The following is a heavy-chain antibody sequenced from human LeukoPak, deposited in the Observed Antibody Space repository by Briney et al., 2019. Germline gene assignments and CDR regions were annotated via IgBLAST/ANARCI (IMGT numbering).Heavy chain of an antibody. Sequence: SETLSLTCTVSGGSISSYYWSWIRQPPGKGLEWIGYIYYSGSTNYNPSLKSRVTISVDTSKNQFSLKLSSVTAADTAVYYCASGGGSCGRWYFDLWGRGTLVTVSS. CDR2: IYYSGST. D-gene: IGHD2-15*01. J-gene: IGHJ2*01. V-gene: IGHV4-59*01. CDR1: GGSISSYY. CDR3: ASGGGSCGRWYFDL.